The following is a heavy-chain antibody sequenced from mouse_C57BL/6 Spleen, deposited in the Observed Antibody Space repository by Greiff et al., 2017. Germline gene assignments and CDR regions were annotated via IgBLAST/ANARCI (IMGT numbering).Heavy chain of an antibody. Sequence: QVQLKQPGAELVRPGSSVKLSCKASGYTFTSYWMHWVKQRPIQGLEWIGNIDPSDSETHYNQKFKDKATLTVDKSSSTAYMQLSSLTSEDSAVYYCALITTVVTPFYYAMDYWGQGTSVTVSS. V-gene: IGHV1-52*01. CDR2: IDPSDSET. CDR3: ALITTVVTPFYYAMDY. CDR1: GYTFTSYW. D-gene: IGHD1-1*01. J-gene: IGHJ4*01.